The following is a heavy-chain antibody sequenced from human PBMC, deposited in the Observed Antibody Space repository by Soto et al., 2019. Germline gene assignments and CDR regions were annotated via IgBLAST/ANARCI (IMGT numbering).Heavy chain of an antibody. J-gene: IGHJ6*02. CDR3: ARDRTSFGLHV. CDR2: VSYSGNT. CDR1: GASMTNSS. D-gene: IGHD1-7*01. Sequence: SETLSLTCTGSGASMTNSSWLWIRQPPGKGLEWVGYVSYSGNTRHNPSLKNRVTISVDSSKNRFYLKLTSVTAADTALYYCARDRTSFGLHVWGQGTKVTVSS. V-gene: IGHV4-59*01.